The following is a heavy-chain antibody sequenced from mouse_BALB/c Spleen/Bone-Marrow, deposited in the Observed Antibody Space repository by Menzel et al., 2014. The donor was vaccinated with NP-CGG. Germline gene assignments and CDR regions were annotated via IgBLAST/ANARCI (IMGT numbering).Heavy chain of an antibody. J-gene: IGHJ4*01. Sequence: EVKVVESGPELVKPGASVKMSCKASGYTFTSYVMHWVKQKPGQGLEWIGYINPYNDGTKYNEKSKGKATLTSDKSSSTAYMELSSLTSEDSAVYYCARSLLRYYAMDYWGQGTSVTVSS. CDR2: INPYNDGT. CDR1: GYTFTSYV. D-gene: IGHD1-1*01. V-gene: IGHV1-14*01. CDR3: ARSLLRYYAMDY.